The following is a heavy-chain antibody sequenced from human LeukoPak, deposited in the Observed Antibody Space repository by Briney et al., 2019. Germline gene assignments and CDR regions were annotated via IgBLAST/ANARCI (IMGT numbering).Heavy chain of an antibody. Sequence: ASVKVSCKASGYTFTGYYMHWVRQAPGQGLEWMGWINPNSGGTNYAQKFQGRVTMTRDTSISTAYMELSRLRSDDTAVYYCPRAGLGYCSGGSCYLNWLDPWGQGTLVTVSS. J-gene: IGHJ5*02. CDR1: GYTFTGYY. D-gene: IGHD2-15*01. V-gene: IGHV1-2*02. CDR2: INPNSGGT. CDR3: PRAGLGYCSGGSCYLNWLDP.